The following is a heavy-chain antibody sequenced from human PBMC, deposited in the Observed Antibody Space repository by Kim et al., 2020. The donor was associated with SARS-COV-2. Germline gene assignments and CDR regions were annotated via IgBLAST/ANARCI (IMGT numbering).Heavy chain of an antibody. CDR2: SYI. J-gene: IGHJ4*02. Sequence: SYIYYANSVKGRFTISRDNAKNSLYLQMNSLRAEDTAVYYCARGGSYFGYWGQGTLVTVSS. CDR3: ARGGSYFGY. V-gene: IGHV3-21*01. D-gene: IGHD1-26*01.